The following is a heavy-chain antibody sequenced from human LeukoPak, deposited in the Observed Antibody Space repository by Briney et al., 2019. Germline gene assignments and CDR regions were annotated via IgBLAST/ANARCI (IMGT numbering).Heavy chain of an antibody. CDR2: ISWNSANI. J-gene: IGHJ5*02. D-gene: IGHD6-6*01. V-gene: IGHV3-9*01. Sequence: GRSLRLSCAASGFNFDDYAMHWVRQPPGKGLEWASGISWNSANIGYADSVKGRFTISRDNAKNSLYLQMNSLRDEDSAFYYCATVAGSSLSRNYFDPWGQGTLVTVSS. CDR3: ATVAGSSLSRNYFDP. CDR1: GFNFDDYA.